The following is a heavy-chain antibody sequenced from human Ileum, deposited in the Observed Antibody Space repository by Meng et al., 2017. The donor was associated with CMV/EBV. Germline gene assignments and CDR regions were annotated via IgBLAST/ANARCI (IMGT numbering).Heavy chain of an antibody. CDR1: GYTFTGYY. D-gene: IGHD3-10*01. CDR3: ARGSYYYYYGMDV. CDR2: INPNSGGT. V-gene: IGHV1-2*02. J-gene: IGHJ6*02. Sequence: ASVKVSCKASGYTFTGYYMHWVRQAPGQGLEWMGWINPNSGGTNYAQKFQGRVTMTRDTSISTAYMELSSLRSDDTAVYYCARGSYYYYYGMDVWGQGTMVTVSS.